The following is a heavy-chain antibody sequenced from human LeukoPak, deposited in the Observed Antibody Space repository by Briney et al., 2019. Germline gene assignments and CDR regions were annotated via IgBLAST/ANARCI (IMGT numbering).Heavy chain of an antibody. Sequence: SETLSLTCSVSGGSISSSSYYWGWIRQPPGKGLEWIGSIYHSGSTNYNPSLKSRVTISVDKSKNQFSLKLSSVTAADTAVYYCARDQPPIQSGYSSSWYDYYMDVWGKGTTVTVSS. CDR1: GGSISSSSYY. CDR2: IYHSGST. CDR3: ARDQPPIQSGYSSSWYDYYMDV. D-gene: IGHD6-13*01. J-gene: IGHJ6*03. V-gene: IGHV4-39*07.